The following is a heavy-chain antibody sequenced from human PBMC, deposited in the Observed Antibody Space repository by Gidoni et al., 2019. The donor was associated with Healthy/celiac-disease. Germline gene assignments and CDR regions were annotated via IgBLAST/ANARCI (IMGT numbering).Heavy chain of an antibody. CDR1: GGSISSYY. D-gene: IGHD1-26*01. Sequence: QVQLQESGPGLVKPSEPLSLTCTVSGGSISSYYWSWIRQPPGKGLEWIGYIYYSGSTTYNPSLKSRVTISVDTSKNQCSLKLSSVTAADTAVYNCARHEGRIVGATPTWGQGTLVTVSS. CDR2: IYYSGST. J-gene: IGHJ5*02. V-gene: IGHV4-59*08. CDR3: ARHEGRIVGATPT.